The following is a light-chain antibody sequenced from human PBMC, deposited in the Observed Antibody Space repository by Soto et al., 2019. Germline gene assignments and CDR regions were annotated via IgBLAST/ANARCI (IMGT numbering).Light chain of an antibody. CDR3: RQYNDYATWT. J-gene: IGKJ1*01. CDR2: DAS. Sequence: DIQLTQSPSTLSASAGDRVTITCRASQSIGRRLAWYQQKPGKAPKVLIYDASSLESGVPSSFSGSGSGTEFTLTISRLQPDDFATYYCRQYNDYATWTFGQGTKVEIK. CDR1: QSIGRR. V-gene: IGKV1-5*01.